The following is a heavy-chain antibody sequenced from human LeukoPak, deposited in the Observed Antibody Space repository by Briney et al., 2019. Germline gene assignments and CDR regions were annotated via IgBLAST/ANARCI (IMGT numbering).Heavy chain of an antibody. CDR3: ARDALGSYDY. J-gene: IGHJ4*02. CDR1: GFAFSDFY. V-gene: IGHV3-11*01. CDR2: ISNSGSTL. Sequence: GGSLRLSCAASGFAFSDFYMFWIRQAPGKGLEWISYISNSGSTLYYADSVEGRFTISRDNDKNLLYLQMNSLRADDTAVYYCARDALGSYDYWGQGTLVTVSS. D-gene: IGHD3-10*01.